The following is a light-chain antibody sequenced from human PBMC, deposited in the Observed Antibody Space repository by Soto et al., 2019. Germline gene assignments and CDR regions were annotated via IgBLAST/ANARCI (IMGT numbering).Light chain of an antibody. CDR2: DAS. CDR3: QQRSNWPPS. CDR1: QSVSSY. J-gene: IGKJ4*01. V-gene: IGKV3-11*01. Sequence: EIVLTQAPATLSLSPGERATLSCRASQSVSSYLAWYQQKPGQAPRLLIYDASNRATGIPARFSGSGSGTDFPLTLSSLEPEDFAVYYCQQRSNWPPSFGGGTKVDIK.